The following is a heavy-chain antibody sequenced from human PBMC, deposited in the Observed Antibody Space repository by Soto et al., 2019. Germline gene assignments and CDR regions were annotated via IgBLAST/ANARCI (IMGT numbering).Heavy chain of an antibody. V-gene: IGHV4-59*08. CDR2: IYGGGST. D-gene: IGHD6-13*01. CDR3: ARHVRGWQLVIDN. CDR1: GGSISGDL. Sequence: SETLSLTCAVSGGSISGDLWSWIRLPPEKVVEWMGEIYGGGSTINNHPFKSRVTISVETYKNQFSLKLSSVTAADTAVYYCARHVRGWQLVIDNWGQGSLVTVSS. J-gene: IGHJ4*02.